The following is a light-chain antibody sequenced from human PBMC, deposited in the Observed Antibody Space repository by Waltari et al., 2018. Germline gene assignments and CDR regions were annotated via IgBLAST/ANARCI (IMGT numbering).Light chain of an antibody. CDR3: QQYHSVPRT. V-gene: IGKV4-1*01. CDR2: WAP. CDR1: QSVLYSPNNKNY. J-gene: IGKJ1*01. Sequence: DIVLTQSPDSLAVSLGERATINCKSSQSVLYSPNNKNYLGWFQQKTGQPPKLLIYWAPMRESGVPDRFSGSGSGTDFTLTISSLQAEDVAVYYCQQYHSVPRTFGQGTKVEI.